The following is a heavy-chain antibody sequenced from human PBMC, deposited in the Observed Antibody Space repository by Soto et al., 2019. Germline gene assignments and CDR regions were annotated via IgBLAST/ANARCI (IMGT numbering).Heavy chain of an antibody. D-gene: IGHD5-18*01. CDR1: GGSISSGDYY. J-gene: IGHJ4*02. Sequence: QVQLQESSPGLVKPSQTLSLTCTVSGGSISSGDYYWSWIRQPPEKGLEWIGYIYYSGSTYYNPSLKSRVTISVDTSKNQFSLKLSSVTAADTAVYYCVRAAYRYGYREDEWGQGTLVTVSS. V-gene: IGHV4-30-4*01. CDR2: IYYSGST. CDR3: VRAAYRYGYREDE.